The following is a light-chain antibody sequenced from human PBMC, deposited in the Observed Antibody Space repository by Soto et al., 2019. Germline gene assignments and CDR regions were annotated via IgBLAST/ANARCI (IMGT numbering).Light chain of an antibody. CDR3: MQGLQTPNT. CDR1: QSLLSTDGDNY. Sequence: EIGTTRSQLSVPVNPREPASISCRARQSLLSTDGDNYLDWYLQRPGQSPQLLIYLASNRASGVPDRFSGSGSGTYFTLRISRVEAEDVGLYYCMQGLQTPNTFGQGTRLEIK. CDR2: LAS. J-gene: IGKJ5*01. V-gene: IGKV2-28*01.